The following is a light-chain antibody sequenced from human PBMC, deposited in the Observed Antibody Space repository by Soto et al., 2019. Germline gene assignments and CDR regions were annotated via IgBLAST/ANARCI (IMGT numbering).Light chain of an antibody. CDR2: SNN. CDR3: AAWDDSLNGPV. V-gene: IGLV1-44*01. Sequence: QSVLTQPPSASGTPGQKVTISCSGSSSNIGGNAVNWYQLLPGTAPKLLMYSNNQRPSGVPDRFSGSKSGTSASLAISGLQSEDEADYYCAAWDDSLNGPVFGGGTKLTVL. J-gene: IGLJ2*01. CDR1: SSNIGGNA.